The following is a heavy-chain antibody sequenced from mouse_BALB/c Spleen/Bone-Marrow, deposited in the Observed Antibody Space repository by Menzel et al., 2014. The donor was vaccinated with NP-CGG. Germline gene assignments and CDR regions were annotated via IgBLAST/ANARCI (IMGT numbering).Heavy chain of an antibody. D-gene: IGHD4-1*01. J-gene: IGHJ2*01. Sequence: VQGVESGPELVKPGASVRISCKAAGYTFTSYYIHWVKQRPGQGLEWIGWIYPGNVNTKYSEKFKGKATLTADKSSSTAYFLLSSLTSEDSAVYFYAREANWNFDYWGQGTTLTVSS. CDR1: GYTFTSYY. CDR3: AREANWNFDY. V-gene: IGHV1S56*01. CDR2: IYPGNVNT.